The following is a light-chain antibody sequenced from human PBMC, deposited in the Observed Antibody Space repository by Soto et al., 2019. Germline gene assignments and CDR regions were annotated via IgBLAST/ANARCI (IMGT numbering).Light chain of an antibody. CDR1: QSISSN. CDR3: QQYNNWPRT. CDR2: GAS. J-gene: IGKJ2*01. Sequence: EIVMTQSPATLSVSPGEGATLSCRASQSISSNLAWYQQRPGQAPRLLIYGASTGATGFPARFSGSGSGTEFTLTISSLQSEDSAVYYCQQYNNWPRTFGQGTKLEIK. V-gene: IGKV3-15*01.